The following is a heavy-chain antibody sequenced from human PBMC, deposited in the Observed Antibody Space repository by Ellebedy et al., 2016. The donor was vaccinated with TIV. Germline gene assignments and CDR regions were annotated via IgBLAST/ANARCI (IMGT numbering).Heavy chain of an antibody. CDR3: ARAIGAGDGT. Sequence: GGSLRLSXVASGFTFSNSWMHWVRQAPGKGLDWVANIKEDGSTIYYVDSVKGRFTISRDNAKNSLYLQMNSLRTEDTAVYYCARAIGAGDGTWGQGALVTVSS. V-gene: IGHV3-7*01. D-gene: IGHD2-15*01. CDR2: IKEDGSTI. J-gene: IGHJ5*02. CDR1: GFTFSNSW.